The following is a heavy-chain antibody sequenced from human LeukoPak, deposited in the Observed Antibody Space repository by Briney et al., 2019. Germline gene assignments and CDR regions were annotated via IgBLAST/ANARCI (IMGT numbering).Heavy chain of an antibody. V-gene: IGHV4-59*01. J-gene: IGHJ5*02. CDR3: ASTMVRGAEVDWFDP. CDR1: GRSISSYY. Sequence: SETLSLTRTVSGRSISSYYWSWMRQPPGKGLEGMGYISYSWSTNYIPSLKSRVTISVDTSKDQFSLKLSSVTAADTAVYYCASTMVRGAEVDWFDPWGQGTLVTVSS. D-gene: IGHD3-10*01. CDR2: ISYSWST.